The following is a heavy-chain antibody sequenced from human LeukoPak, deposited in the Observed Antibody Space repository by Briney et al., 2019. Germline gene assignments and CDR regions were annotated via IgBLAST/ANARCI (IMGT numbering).Heavy chain of an antibody. D-gene: IGHD3-3*01. CDR2: IIPIFGTA. J-gene: IGHJ4*02. V-gene: IGHV1-69*13. CDR3: ARVPYYDFWSGDSNY. CDR1: GGTFSSYA. Sequence: SVKVSCKASGGTFSSYAISWVRQAPGQGLEWMGGIIPIFGTANYAQKFQGRVTITADESTSTAYMELSSLRSEDTAVYYCARVPYYDFWSGDSNYWGQGTLVTVSS.